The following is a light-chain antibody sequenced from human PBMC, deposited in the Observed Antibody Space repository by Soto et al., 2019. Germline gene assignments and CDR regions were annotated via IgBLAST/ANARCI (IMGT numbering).Light chain of an antibody. V-gene: IGKV1-12*01. CDR3: QQASSFPLT. CDR1: QAISSW. J-gene: IGKJ4*01. Sequence: DIQMTQSPSSVSASVGDRVTISCRASQAISSWLAWYQQKPGEAPKLLIYGASTLQSGVPSRFSGSESGTLFTLTISSLQPEEFATYYCQQASSFPLTFGGGTKVQIK. CDR2: GAS.